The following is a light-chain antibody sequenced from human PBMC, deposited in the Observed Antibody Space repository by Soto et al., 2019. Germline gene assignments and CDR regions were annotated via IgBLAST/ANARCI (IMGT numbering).Light chain of an antibody. CDR1: SSDVGGYNF. Sequence: QSVLTQPASVSGSPGQSITISCTGSSSDVGGYNFVSWYQQHPAKAPKLMIYEVSNRPSGVSNRVSGSKSGNTASLTISGLQAEDEADYYCSSYTISSTYVFGTGTKLTVL. J-gene: IGLJ1*01. CDR3: SSYTISSTYV. CDR2: EVS. V-gene: IGLV2-14*01.